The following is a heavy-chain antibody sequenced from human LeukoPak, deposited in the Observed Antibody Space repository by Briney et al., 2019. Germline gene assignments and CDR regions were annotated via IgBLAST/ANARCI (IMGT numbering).Heavy chain of an antibody. Sequence: SETLSLTCTVSGGSISSYYWSWIRQPPGKGLEWIGYIYYSGSTNYNPSLKSRVTISVDTSKNQFSLKLSSVTAADTAVYYCARGWGDYGDYVPYNWFDPWGQGTLVTVSS. CDR3: ARGWGDYGDYVPYNWFDP. D-gene: IGHD4-17*01. CDR1: GGSISSYY. J-gene: IGHJ5*02. CDR2: IYYSGST. V-gene: IGHV4-59*01.